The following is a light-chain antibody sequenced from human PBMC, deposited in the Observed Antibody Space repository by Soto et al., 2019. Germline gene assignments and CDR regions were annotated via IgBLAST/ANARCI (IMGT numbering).Light chain of an antibody. V-gene: IGKV1-39*01. J-gene: IGKJ5*01. CDR3: QKRSNWPPIT. CDR1: QDITNC. Sequence: EIQMTQSPSSLSASVGDRVTITCQATQDITNCLNWYQQKPGEAPKLLIYAASNLQSGVPYRFSGSGSGTDFTLTISRLEPEDFAVYYCQKRSNWPPITFGQGTRLEIK. CDR2: AAS.